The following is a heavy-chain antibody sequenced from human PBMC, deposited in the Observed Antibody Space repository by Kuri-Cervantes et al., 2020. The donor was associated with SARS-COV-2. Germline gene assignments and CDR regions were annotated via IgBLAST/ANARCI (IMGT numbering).Heavy chain of an antibody. J-gene: IGHJ3*02. CDR1: GFTFSSYA. V-gene: IGHV3-23*01. D-gene: IGHD1-14*01. CDR3: AKVVRRTPNREPPAPDDAFDI. CDR2: ISGSGGST. Sequence: GESLKISCAASGFTFSSYAVSWVRQAPGKGLEWVSAISGSGGSTYYADSVKGRFTISRDNSKNTLYLQMNSLRAEDTAVYYCAKVVRRTPNREPPAPDDAFDIWGQGTMVTVSS.